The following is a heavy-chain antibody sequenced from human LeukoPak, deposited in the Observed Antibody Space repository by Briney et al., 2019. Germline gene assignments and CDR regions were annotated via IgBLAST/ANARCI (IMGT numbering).Heavy chain of an antibody. V-gene: IGHV3-23*01. J-gene: IGHJ1*01. CDR1: GFTFASYG. CDR3: AIMHGYYDGTGYWVQ. Sequence: PRGSLRLSCAASGFTFASYGMSWVRQAPGKGLEWVSFTTNGGRTSYADSVEGRFTISRDNPRNTLYMQMNSLRDEDTAVYYCAIMHGYYDGTGYWVQWGQGTLVTVSS. D-gene: IGHD3-22*01. CDR2: TTNGGRT.